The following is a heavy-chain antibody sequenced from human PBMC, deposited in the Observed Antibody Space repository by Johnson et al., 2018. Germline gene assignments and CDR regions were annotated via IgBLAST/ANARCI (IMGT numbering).Heavy chain of an antibody. CDR1: GGSFSGYY. D-gene: IGHD3-10*01. CDR3: AGGFGNDAFDI. V-gene: IGHV4-34*01. J-gene: IGHJ3*02. CDR2: IKHIGST. Sequence: QVQLQQWGAGLLKPSETLSLTCAVYGGSFSGYYWSWIRQPPGTGLEWIGEIKHIGSTNYNPSLKSRVTISVDTAKNPFSLKLSPVTAADTAVYYCAGGFGNDAFDIWGQGTMVPVSS.